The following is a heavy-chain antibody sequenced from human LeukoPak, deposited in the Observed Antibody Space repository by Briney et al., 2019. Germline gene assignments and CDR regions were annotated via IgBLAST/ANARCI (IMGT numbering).Heavy chain of an antibody. CDR3: AKMGDIVVVPAAILEGDDDY. CDR2: IRYDGSNK. CDR1: GFTFSSYG. Sequence: GGSLRLSCAASGFTFSSYGMHWVRQAPGKGLEWVAFIRYDGSNKYYADPVKGRFTISRDNSKNTLYLQMNSLRAEDTAVYYCAKMGDIVVVPAAILEGDDDYWGQGTPVTVSS. J-gene: IGHJ4*02. V-gene: IGHV3-30*02. D-gene: IGHD2-2*02.